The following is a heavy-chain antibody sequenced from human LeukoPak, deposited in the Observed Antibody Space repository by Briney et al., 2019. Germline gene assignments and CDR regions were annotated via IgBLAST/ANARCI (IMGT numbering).Heavy chain of an antibody. D-gene: IGHD3-10*01. J-gene: IGHJ5*02. V-gene: IGHV4-4*07. CDR2: IYTSGST. Sequence: SEPLSLTCTVSGGSISSYYWSWIRQPAGKGLEWIGRIYTSGSTNYNPSLKSRVTISLDTSKNQFSLKLSSVTAADTAVYYCAREKGLWFGQNWFDPWGQGTLVTVSS. CDR3: AREKGLWFGQNWFDP. CDR1: GGSISSYY.